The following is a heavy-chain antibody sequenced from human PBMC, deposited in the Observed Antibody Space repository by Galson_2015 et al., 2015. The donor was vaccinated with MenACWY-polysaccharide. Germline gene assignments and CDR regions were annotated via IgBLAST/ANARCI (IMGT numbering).Heavy chain of an antibody. CDR2: ITDGAYST. CDR1: GFTFSSYA. Sequence: SLRLSCAASGFTFSSYAMTWVRQAPGKGLEWVSSITDGAYSTYYADSVRGRFTTSRDNSKNTLYLQMNSLRAEDTAVYYCAKNSTRSYTFDYYGMDAWGQGTTVTVSS. V-gene: IGHV3-23*01. J-gene: IGHJ6*02. D-gene: IGHD2/OR15-2a*01. CDR3: AKNSTRSYTFDYYGMDA.